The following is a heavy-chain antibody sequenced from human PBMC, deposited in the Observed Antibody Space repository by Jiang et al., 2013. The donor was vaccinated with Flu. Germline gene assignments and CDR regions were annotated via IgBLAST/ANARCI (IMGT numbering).Heavy chain of an antibody. J-gene: IGHJ4*02. Sequence: VQLLESGGGLVQPGRSLRLSCTTSGFNFGDYSINWFRQAPGKGLEWVGFIRRRAYGGTTEYAASVKGRFTISSDASQGIAYLHMNSLKTEDTALYYCTRDYYDSSGFEVGFDSWGQGTLVTVSS. V-gene: IGHV3-49*03. CDR3: TRDYYDSSGFEVGFDS. CDR1: GFNFGDYS. CDR2: IRRRAYGGTT. D-gene: IGHD3-22*01.